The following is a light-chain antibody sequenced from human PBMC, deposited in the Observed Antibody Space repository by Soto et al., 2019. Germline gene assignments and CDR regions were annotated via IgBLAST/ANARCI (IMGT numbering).Light chain of an antibody. V-gene: IGKV1-9*01. CDR3: KQLNSYPIT. J-gene: IGKJ5*01. Sequence: DIQLTQSPSFLSASLGDRVTITCRASQGIGSYLAWYQQKPGKAPRLLIYAASTLQSGVPSRFSGSGSGTEFTLSISNLQPEDFATYYCKQLNSYPITFGQGTRLEIK. CDR2: AAS. CDR1: QGIGSY.